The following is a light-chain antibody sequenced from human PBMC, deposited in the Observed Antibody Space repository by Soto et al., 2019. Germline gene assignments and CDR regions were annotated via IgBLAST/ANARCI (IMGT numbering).Light chain of an antibody. Sequence: IVLTQSPGTLSLSPVGRATLSCRASHSMSNSNLAWYQHKPGQAPRLLIYDASNRPTDIPARFSGSGSGTDFTLTISSLQPEDFATYYCQQLNSYSALTFGGGTKVDI. CDR2: DAS. CDR3: QQLNSYSALT. CDR1: HSMSNSN. V-gene: IGKV3D-20*02. J-gene: IGKJ4*01.